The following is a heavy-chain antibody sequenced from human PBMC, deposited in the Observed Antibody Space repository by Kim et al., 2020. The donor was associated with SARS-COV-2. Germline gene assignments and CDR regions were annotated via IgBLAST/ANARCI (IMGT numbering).Heavy chain of an antibody. CDR1: GFTVSSNY. Sequence: GGSLRLSCAASGFTVSSNYMSWVRQAPGKGLEWVSVIYSGGSTYYADSVKGRFTISRDNSKNTLYLQMNSLRAEDTAVYYCARDGMVRGVIKRASDYWGQGTLVTVSS. V-gene: IGHV3-66*01. D-gene: IGHD3-10*01. CDR3: ARDGMVRGVIKRASDY. J-gene: IGHJ4*02. CDR2: IYSGGST.